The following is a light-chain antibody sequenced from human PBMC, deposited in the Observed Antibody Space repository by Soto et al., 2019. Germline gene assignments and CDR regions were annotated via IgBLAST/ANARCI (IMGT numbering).Light chain of an antibody. J-gene: IGKJ1*01. CDR1: QSVRYY. Sequence: QMAHAGSILSKTVGDRVTITCRASQSVRYYLAWYQQMPGKAPKLLIYGASSLQSGVPSRFSGSGSGTEFTLTISSLQPDDFATYFCQHHNSYSQTFGQGTKV. CDR2: GAS. V-gene: IGKV1-5*01. CDR3: QHHNSYSQT.